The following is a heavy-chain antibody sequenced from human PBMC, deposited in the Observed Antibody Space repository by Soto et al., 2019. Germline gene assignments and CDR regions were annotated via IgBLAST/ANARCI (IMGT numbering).Heavy chain of an antibody. CDR2: INQDGSEK. CDR1: GFIFRSYW. CDR3: ARDGVAAGLYLDN. J-gene: IGHJ4*02. Sequence: FLGLSCAASGFIFRSYWMSWVRQAPGKGLEWVANINQDGSEKYYVDSVRGRFIISRDNAEKSLYLQMNSLRAEDTALYYCARDGVAAGLYLDNWGQGTLVTVSS. V-gene: IGHV3-7*01. D-gene: IGHD2-15*01.